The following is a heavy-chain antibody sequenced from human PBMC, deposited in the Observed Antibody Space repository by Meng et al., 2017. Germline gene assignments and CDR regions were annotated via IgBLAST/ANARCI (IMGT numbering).Heavy chain of an antibody. J-gene: IGHJ4*02. CDR1: GSTSTGYD. D-gene: IGHD3-10*01. Sequence: VRAGQPWAEGKKPGAQVKVPSKVSGSTSTGYDMHWGRQAPGQGLEWMGRINPNSGGTNYAQKFQGRVTMTRDTSISTAYMELSRLRSDDTAVYYCARGGTYYYGSGSYYLNRYYFDYWGQGTLVTVSS. CDR3: ARGGTYYYGSGSYYLNRYYFDY. CDR2: INPNSGGT. V-gene: IGHV1-2*06.